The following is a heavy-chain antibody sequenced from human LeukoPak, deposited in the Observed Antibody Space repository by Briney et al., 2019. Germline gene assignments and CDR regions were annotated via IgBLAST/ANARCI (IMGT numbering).Heavy chain of an antibody. V-gene: IGHV3-48*01. J-gene: IGHJ4*02. CDR1: GFTFSSYS. CDR3: ARGQQWLVDY. CDR2: ISSSSSTI. Sequence: GGSLRLSCAASGFTFSSYSMNWVRQAPGKGLEWISYISSSSSTIYYADPVKGRFTISRDNAKNSLYLQMNSLRAEDTAVYYCARGQQWLVDYWGQETLVTVSS. D-gene: IGHD6-19*01.